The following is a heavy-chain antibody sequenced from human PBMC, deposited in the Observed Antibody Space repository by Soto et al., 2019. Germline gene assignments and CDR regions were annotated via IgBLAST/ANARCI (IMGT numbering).Heavy chain of an antibody. J-gene: IGHJ5*02. D-gene: IGHD1-1*01. CDR3: VQGRYPTMATPLDH. CDR1: GFPFSSYV. CDR2: ISGGGSNT. V-gene: IGHV3-23*01. Sequence: EVQLLESGGGLVQRGGSLRLSCAASGFPFSSYVMSWVRQAPGKGLEWVSGISGGGSNTFYADSVKGRFTISRDNSKNSLYLQMNSLRREDTALYYCVQGRYPTMATPLDHWGQGTLVTVSS.